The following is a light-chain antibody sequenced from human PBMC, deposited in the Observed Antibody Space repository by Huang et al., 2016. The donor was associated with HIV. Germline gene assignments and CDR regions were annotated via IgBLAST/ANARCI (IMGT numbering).Light chain of an antibody. Sequence: AIQMTQSPSSLSASVGDRVTITCRANQDIRNDLGWYRQKPGKAPKLLIYAASSLQSGVPSRFSGSGSGTDFTLTISSLQPEDFATYYCLQDYNYPWTFGQGTKVEIK. V-gene: IGKV1-6*01. CDR2: AAS. CDR1: QDIRND. CDR3: LQDYNYPWT. J-gene: IGKJ1*01.